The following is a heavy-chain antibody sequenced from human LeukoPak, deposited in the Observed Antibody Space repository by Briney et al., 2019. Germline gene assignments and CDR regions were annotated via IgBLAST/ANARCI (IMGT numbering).Heavy chain of an antibody. D-gene: IGHD3-22*01. CDR2: ISWNSGSI. CDR1: GFTFDDYA. J-gene: IGHJ4*02. Sequence: GGSLRLSCAASGFTFDDYAMHWVRQAPGKGLEWVSGISWNSGSIGYADSVKGRFTISRDNAKNSLNLQMNSLRAEDTALYYYAKDSSGYYFEPPDYWGQGTLVTVSS. CDR3: AKDSSGYYFEPPDY. V-gene: IGHV3-9*01.